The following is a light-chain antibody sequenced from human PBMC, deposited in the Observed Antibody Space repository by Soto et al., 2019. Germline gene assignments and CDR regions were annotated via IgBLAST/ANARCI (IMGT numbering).Light chain of an antibody. CDR3: QQRSNSPPN. J-gene: IGKJ2*01. CDR1: QSVSSY. Sequence: EIVLTQSPATLSLSPGERATLSCRASQSVSSYLAWYQQKPGQAPRLLIYDASNRATGIPARFSGSGSGTAFTLTTSSLEPADSAVYYCQQRSNSPPNLGQGTKLEIK. CDR2: DAS. V-gene: IGKV3-11*01.